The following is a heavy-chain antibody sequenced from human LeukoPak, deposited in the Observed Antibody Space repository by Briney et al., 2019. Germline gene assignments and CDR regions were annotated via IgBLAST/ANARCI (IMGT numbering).Heavy chain of an antibody. Sequence: ASVTVSCTASGYTFTNYYMYWVRQGHGQGLEWMAIINPSSSSTTYARTFQGRVTLTRDTSTSTVYMELSSLRSEDTAVYYCARGYDDTSGYSLDYWGQGTLVTVSS. CDR3: ARGYDDTSGYSLDY. J-gene: IGHJ4*02. V-gene: IGHV1-46*01. D-gene: IGHD3-22*01. CDR2: INPSSSST. CDR1: GYTFTNYY.